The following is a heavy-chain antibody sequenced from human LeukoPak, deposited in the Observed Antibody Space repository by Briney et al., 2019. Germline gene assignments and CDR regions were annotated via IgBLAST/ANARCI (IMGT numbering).Heavy chain of an antibody. V-gene: IGHV3-49*04. CDR3: TRDQVRYSGSYYWFDP. CDR1: GFTFGDYT. D-gene: IGHD1-26*01. J-gene: IGHJ5*02. Sequence: GGSLRLSCTASGFTFGDYTMSWVRQAPGKGLEWVGFIRSKAYGGTTEYAASEKGRFTISRDDSKSIAYLQMNSLKTEDTAVYYCTRDQVRYSGSYYWFDPWGQGTLVTVSS. CDR2: IRSKAYGGTT.